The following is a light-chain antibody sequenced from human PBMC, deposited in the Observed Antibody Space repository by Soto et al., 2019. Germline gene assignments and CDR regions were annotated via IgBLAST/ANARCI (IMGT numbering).Light chain of an antibody. V-gene: IGLV4-69*01. J-gene: IGLJ3*02. CDR3: QTWGTGIWV. Sequence: QLVLTLSPSASASLGASVKLTCTLSSGHSNYAIAWHQQHPEKGPRYLMKLNSDGSHTKGGGIPDRFSGSSSGAERYLTISSLQSADEADYYCQTWGTGIWVFGGGTKLTVL. CDR2: LNSDGSH. CDR1: SGHSNYA.